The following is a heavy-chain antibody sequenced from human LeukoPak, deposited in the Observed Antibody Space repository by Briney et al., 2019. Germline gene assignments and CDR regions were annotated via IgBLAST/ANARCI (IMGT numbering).Heavy chain of an antibody. J-gene: IGHJ6*02. Sequence: VASVKVSCTASGYTFTSYDINWVRQATGQGLEWMGWMNPNSGNTGYAQKFQGRVTMTRNTSISTAYMELSSLRSEDTAVYYCASWEMIYYGMDVWGQGTTVTVSS. CDR1: GYTFTSYD. V-gene: IGHV1-8*01. CDR3: ASWEMIYYGMDV. CDR2: MNPNSGNT. D-gene: IGHD1-26*01.